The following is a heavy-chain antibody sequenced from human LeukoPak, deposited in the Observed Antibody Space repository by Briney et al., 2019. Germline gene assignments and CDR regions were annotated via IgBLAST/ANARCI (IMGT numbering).Heavy chain of an antibody. J-gene: IGHJ5*02. CDR3: ARGRLQLRFLEWSHNWFDP. CDR1: GGSFSGYY. CDR2: INHSGST. Sequence: SETLSLTCAVYGGSFSGYYWSWIRQPPGKGLEWIGEINHSGSTNYNPSLKSRVTISVDTSKNQFSLKLSSVTAADTAVYYCARGRLQLRFLEWSHNWFDPWGQGTLVTVSS. V-gene: IGHV4-34*01. D-gene: IGHD3-3*01.